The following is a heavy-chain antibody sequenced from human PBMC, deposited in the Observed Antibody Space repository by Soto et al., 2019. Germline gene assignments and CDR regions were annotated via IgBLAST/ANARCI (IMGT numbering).Heavy chain of an antibody. J-gene: IGHJ4*02. D-gene: IGHD6-13*01. Sequence: TSETLSLTCTVSGGSISSSSYYWGWIRQPPGKGLEWIGSIYYSGSTYYNPSLKSRVTISVDTSKNQFSLKLSSVTAADTAVYYCARQWFGRRWYGGYFDYWGQGTLVTVSS. CDR1: GGSISSSSYY. CDR3: ARQWFGRRWYGGYFDY. CDR2: IYYSGST. V-gene: IGHV4-39*01.